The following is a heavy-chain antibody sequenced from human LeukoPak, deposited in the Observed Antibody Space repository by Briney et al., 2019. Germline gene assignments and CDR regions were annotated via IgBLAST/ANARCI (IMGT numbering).Heavy chain of an antibody. V-gene: IGHV4-4*07. CDR1: GGSISSYN. CDR2: IYTSGST. CDR3: ARVHLAYCGGDCRFKARYYYYYYMDV. Sequence: KASETLSLTCTVSGGSISSYNWSWIRQPAGEGLEWIGRIYTSGSTNYNPSLKSRVTMSVDTSKNQFSLKLSSVTAADTAVYYCARVHLAYCGGDCRFKARYYYYYYMDVWGKGTTVTVSS. D-gene: IGHD2-21*02. J-gene: IGHJ6*03.